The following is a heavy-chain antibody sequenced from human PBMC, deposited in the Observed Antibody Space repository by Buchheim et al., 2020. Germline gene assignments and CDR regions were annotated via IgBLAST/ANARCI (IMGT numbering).Heavy chain of an antibody. J-gene: IGHJ6*02. CDR3: ARTRGGSSYYYYYGMDV. Sequence: VQLVESGGGLVQPGGSLRLSCAASGFTFSDYYMSWIRQAPGRGLEWVSYISGSGRTIYHADSVKGRFTISRDNAKNLLYLQMNSLRAEDTAVYYCARTRGGSSYYYYYGMDVWGQGTT. D-gene: IGHD4-23*01. CDR2: ISGSGRTI. V-gene: IGHV3-11*01. CDR1: GFTFSDYY.